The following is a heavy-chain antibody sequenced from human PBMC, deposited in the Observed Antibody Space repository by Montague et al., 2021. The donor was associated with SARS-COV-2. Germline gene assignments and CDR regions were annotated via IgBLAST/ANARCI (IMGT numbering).Heavy chain of an antibody. CDR3: TALRRTDPFDY. D-gene: IGHD2-21*02. V-gene: IGHV3-7*01. CDR2: INEDGSQK. CDR1: GFTFTTHW. J-gene: IGHJ4*02. Sequence: SLRLSCAASGFTFTTHWMNWVRQAPGKGLEWVAYINEDGSQKYYIDSVKGRFTISRDSARNSLFLQMTGLRAEDTAVYYCTALRRTDPFDYWGQGNLVTVSS.